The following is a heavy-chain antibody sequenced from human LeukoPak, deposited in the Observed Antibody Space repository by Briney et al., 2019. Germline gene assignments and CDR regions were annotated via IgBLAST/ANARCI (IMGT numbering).Heavy chain of an antibody. CDR3: ARHSRSAYTGYENAFDI. V-gene: IGHV4-39*01. Sequence: SETLSLTCTVSGDSISSSSYCWDWIRQPLGKGLEGIGNIYNSANTHYNPSLKTRITMSVDPSKNQFSLKLNSVTAADTGIYYCARHSRSAYTGYENAFDIWGQGTMVTVSS. J-gene: IGHJ3*02. D-gene: IGHD5-12*01. CDR1: GDSISSSSYC. CDR2: IYNSANT.